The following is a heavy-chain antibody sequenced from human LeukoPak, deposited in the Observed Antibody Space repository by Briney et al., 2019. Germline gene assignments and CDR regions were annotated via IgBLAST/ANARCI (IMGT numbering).Heavy chain of an antibody. CDR3: ARDFGGMVRYGMDV. CDR2: INHSGST. Sequence: PSETLSLTCAVYGGSFSGYYWSWIRQPPGKGLEWIGEINHSGSTNYNPSLKSRVTISVDTSKNQFSLKLSSVTAADTAVYYCARDFGGMVRYGMDVWGQGTTVTVSS. D-gene: IGHD2-8*01. J-gene: IGHJ6*02. V-gene: IGHV4-34*01. CDR1: GGSFSGYY.